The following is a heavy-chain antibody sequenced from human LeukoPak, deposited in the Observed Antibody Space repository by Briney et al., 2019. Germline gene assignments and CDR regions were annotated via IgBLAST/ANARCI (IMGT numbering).Heavy chain of an antibody. CDR3: AKETGGLFDY. Sequence: GGSLRLSCAASGFTFSSYGMPWVRQAPGKGLEWVAVIWYDGSNKYYADSVKGRFTISRDNSKNTLYLQMNSLRAEDTAVYYCAKETGGLFDYWGQGTLVTVSS. CDR2: IWYDGSNK. CDR1: GFTFSSYG. D-gene: IGHD2-8*02. J-gene: IGHJ4*02. V-gene: IGHV3-33*06.